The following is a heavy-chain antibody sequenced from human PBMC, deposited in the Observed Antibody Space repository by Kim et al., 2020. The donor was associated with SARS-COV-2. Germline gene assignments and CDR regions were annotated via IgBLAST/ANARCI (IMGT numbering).Heavy chain of an antibody. CDR1: GFTFSSYE. D-gene: IGHD2-2*01. CDR3: ARVFREIVVVPAAMNLRTGNYYYYGMDV. V-gene: IGHV3-48*03. J-gene: IGHJ6*02. CDR2: ISSSGSTI. Sequence: GGSLRLSCAASGFTFSSYEMNWVRQAPGKGLEWVSYISSSGSTIYYADSVKGRFTISRDNAKNSLYLQMNSLRAEDTAVYYCARVFREIVVVPAAMNLRTGNYYYYGMDVWGQGTTVTVSS.